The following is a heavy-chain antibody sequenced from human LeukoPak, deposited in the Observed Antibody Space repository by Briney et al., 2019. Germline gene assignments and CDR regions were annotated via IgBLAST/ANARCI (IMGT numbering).Heavy chain of an antibody. Sequence: ASVKVSCKTSGYSFTAFYIHWVRQAPGQGLEWMGWIHPRRGDTNYAQKFQGRVTMTRDTSISTAYMELSSLRSDDTAVYYCARAYSGFAAFDYWGQGTLVTDFS. CDR2: IHPRRGDT. J-gene: IGHJ4*02. D-gene: IGHD5-12*01. V-gene: IGHV1-2*02. CDR3: ARAYSGFAAFDY. CDR1: GYSFTAFY.